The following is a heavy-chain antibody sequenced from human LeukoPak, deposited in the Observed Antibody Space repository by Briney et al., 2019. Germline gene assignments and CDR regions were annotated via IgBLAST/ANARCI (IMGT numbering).Heavy chain of an antibody. CDR3: ARCSRRGGNWYFEFDY. CDR2: IVGSGGST. J-gene: IGHJ4*02. V-gene: IGHV3-23*01. Sequence: GGSLRLSCAASGFTFSIYAMSWVRQAPGKGPERVSAIVGSGGSTYYADSVKGRFTISRDNSKNTLYVQMDSLRAEDTAVYYCARCSRRGGNWYFEFDYWGQGTLVTVSS. CDR1: GFTFSIYA. D-gene: IGHD3-9*01.